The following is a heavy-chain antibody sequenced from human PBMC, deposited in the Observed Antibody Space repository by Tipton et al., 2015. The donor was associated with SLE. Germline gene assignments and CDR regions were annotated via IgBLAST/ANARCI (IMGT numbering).Heavy chain of an antibody. V-gene: IGHV1-69*01. J-gene: IGHJ6*02. Sequence: QSGAEVKKPGSSVKVSCKASGGIFSKHGISWVRQAPGQGLEWMGGIIPIFGTANQAKKFQDRVTITADESTSTAYMEMNSLRSEDTAVYYCARDRQEDGMDVWGQGTTVIVS. CDR2: IIPIFGTA. CDR1: GGIFSKHG. CDR3: ARDRQEDGMDV.